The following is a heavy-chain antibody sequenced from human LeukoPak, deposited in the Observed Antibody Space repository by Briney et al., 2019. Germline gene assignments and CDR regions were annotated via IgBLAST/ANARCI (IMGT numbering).Heavy chain of an antibody. D-gene: IGHD3-9*01. V-gene: IGHV3-11*01. CDR3: ARSIGLTGGGVDV. Sequence: PGGSLRLSCAASGFSFSDYNMNWVRQAPGKGLEWVSYITDSGSTIHYAASVKGRSTISRANAKNSLYPQMNSLRAEDTAVYYCARSIGLTGGGVDVWGQGTTVTVSS. CDR2: ITDSGSTI. J-gene: IGHJ6*02. CDR1: GFSFSDYN.